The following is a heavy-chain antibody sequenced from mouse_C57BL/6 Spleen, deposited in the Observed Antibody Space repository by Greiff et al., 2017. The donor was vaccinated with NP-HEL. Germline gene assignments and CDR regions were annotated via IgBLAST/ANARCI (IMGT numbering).Heavy chain of an antibody. J-gene: IGHJ4*01. CDR1: GYSITSGYY. CDR2: ISYDGSN. V-gene: IGHV3-6*01. CDR3: ARDRTYYAMDY. Sequence: EVKVEESGPGLVKPSQSLSLTCSVTGYSITSGYYWNWIRQFPGNKLEWMGYISYDGSNNYNPSLKNRISITRDTSKNQFFLKLNSVTTEDTATYYCARDRTYYAMDYWGQGTSVTVSS.